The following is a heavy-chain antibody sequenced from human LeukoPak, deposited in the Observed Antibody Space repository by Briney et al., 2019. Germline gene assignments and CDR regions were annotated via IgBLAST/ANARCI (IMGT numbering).Heavy chain of an antibody. CDR3: ATVLRISHAFDI. CDR1: GFAVSSTY. V-gene: IGHV3-53*04. CDR2: TYTGGTT. Sequence: GGSLRLSCAASGFAVSSTYMTWVRQAPGKGLEWVSVTYTGGTTYYADSVRGRFTVSTHNSQSTLYLQMNSLRAEDTAIYYCATVLRISHAFDIWGQGTIVTVSS. J-gene: IGHJ3*02. D-gene: IGHD2-8*01.